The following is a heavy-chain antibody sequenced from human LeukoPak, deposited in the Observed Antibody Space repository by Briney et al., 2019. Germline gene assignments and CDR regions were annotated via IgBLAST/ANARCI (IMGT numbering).Heavy chain of an antibody. V-gene: IGHV5-51*01. J-gene: IGHJ4*02. Sequence: GESLKISCTVSGYIFTNYWIGWVRQMPGKGLEWMGVIYPGDSDPRYSASFEGQVTISADKSTSTAHLQWSSLKASDTAMYFCARHRAENANFYDDTFYYFLDYWGQGTLVTVSS. D-gene: IGHD3-9*01. CDR2: IYPGDSDP. CDR1: GYIFTNYW. CDR3: ARHRAENANFYDDTFYYFLDY.